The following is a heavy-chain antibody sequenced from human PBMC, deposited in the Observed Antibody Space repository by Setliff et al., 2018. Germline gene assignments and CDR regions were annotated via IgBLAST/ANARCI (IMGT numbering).Heavy chain of an antibody. J-gene: IGHJ4*02. CDR3: ARDVSADSGSYFSLPLPGFLDY. CDR2: ISAYNGNT. V-gene: IGHV1-18*01. Sequence: RASVKVSCKTSGYIFTSYGVSWVRLAPGQGLEWMGWISAYNGNTNYAQKLQGRVTMTTDTSTTTAYMELRSLRSDDTAVYYCARDVSADSGSYFSLPLPGFLDYWGQGTLVTVSS. CDR1: GYIFTSYG. D-gene: IGHD1-26*01.